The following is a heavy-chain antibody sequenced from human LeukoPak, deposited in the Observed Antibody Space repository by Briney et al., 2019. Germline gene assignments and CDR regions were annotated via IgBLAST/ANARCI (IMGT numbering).Heavy chain of an antibody. CDR2: IIPILGIA. Sequence: SSVKVSCKASVGTFSSYAISWERQAPRQGLEWRGRIIPILGIANYTQKFQCRVTITAHKSTSTAYMEMSSPRYEDTAVYYCAGGYCSGGSCYSDKNWGQGTLVTVSS. D-gene: IGHD2-15*01. CDR1: VGTFSSYA. V-gene: IGHV1-69*04. J-gene: IGHJ4*02. CDR3: AGGYCSGGSCYSDKN.